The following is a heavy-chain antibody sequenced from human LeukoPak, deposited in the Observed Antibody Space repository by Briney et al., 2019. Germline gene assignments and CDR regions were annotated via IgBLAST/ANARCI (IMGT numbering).Heavy chain of an antibody. D-gene: IGHD3-10*01. Sequence: SQTLSLTRTVSGGSISSGVYYWIYIRHHPGKGLEWIGYIYYSGSTYYNPSLKSRVTISVDTSKNQFSLKLSSVTAADTAVYYCAREETYGSGSYVDYWGQGTLVTVSS. CDR1: GGSISSGVYY. CDR3: AREETYGSGSYVDY. V-gene: IGHV4-31*03. J-gene: IGHJ4*02. CDR2: IYYSGST.